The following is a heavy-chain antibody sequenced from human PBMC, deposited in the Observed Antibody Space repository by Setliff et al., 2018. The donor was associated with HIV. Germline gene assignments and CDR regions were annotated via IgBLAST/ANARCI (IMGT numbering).Heavy chain of an antibody. J-gene: IGHJ3*02. CDR2: VYARGGV. V-gene: IGHV4-61*09. D-gene: IGHD6-13*01. Sequence: SETLSLTCTVSGGSISSGSYYWAWIRQPAGKGLEWIGQVYARGGVNYNPSLKSRVTMSVDTSKNQFSLNLNSVTAADTAVYYCVRGPHTSSWYGGYAFDIWGQGTMVTVS. CDR1: GGSISSGSYY. CDR3: VRGPHTSSWYGGYAFDI.